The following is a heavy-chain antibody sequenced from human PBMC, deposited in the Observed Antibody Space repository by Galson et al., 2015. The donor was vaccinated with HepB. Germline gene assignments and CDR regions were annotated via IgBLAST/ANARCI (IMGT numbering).Heavy chain of an antibody. Sequence: CAISGDSVSSNSAAWNWIRQSPSRGLEWLGRTYYRSKWYNDYAVSVKSRITINPDTSKNQFSLKLSSVTAADTAVYYCARASRLHYEYFQHWGQGTLVTVSS. CDR1: GDSVSSNSAA. CDR3: ARASRLHYEYFQH. J-gene: IGHJ1*01. V-gene: IGHV6-1*01. D-gene: IGHD2-21*01. CDR2: TYYRSKWYN.